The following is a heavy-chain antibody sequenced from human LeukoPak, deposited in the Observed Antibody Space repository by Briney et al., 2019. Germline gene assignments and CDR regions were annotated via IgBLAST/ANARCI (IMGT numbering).Heavy chain of an antibody. Sequence: PGGSLRLSCAASGFTVSTNYMTWVRQAPGKGLEWVSVIYNGGTTYYADFVKGRFTISRDNSRNTLYLQMDSLRADDTAMYYWARVGNSAFDFRGQGTMVTVSS. CDR1: GFTVSTNY. J-gene: IGHJ3*01. D-gene: IGHD1-26*01. CDR2: IYNGGTT. CDR3: ARVGNSAFDF. V-gene: IGHV3-53*01.